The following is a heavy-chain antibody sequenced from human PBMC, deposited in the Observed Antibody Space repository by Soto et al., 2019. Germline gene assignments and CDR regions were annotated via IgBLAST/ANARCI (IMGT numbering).Heavy chain of an antibody. D-gene: IGHD1-26*01. V-gene: IGHV4-59*01. CDR2: IYYSGST. CDR1: GGSISSYY. CDR3: ARGGSYRLFDY. J-gene: IGHJ4*02. Sequence: PSETLSLTCTVSGGSISSYYGSWIRQPPGKGLEWIGYIYYSGSTNYNPSLKSRVTISVDTSKNQFSLKLSSVTAADTAVYYCARGGSYRLFDYWGQGTLVTVSS.